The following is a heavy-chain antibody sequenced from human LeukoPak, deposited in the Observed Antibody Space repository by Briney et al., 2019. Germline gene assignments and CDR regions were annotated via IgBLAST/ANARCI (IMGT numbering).Heavy chain of an antibody. V-gene: IGHV3-23*01. CDR2: ISNNGGYT. CDR3: AKQLGHCSDGSCYFPY. J-gene: IGHJ4*02. D-gene: IGHD2-15*01. CDR1: GFTFSSSA. Sequence: GGSLRLSCAASGFTFSSSAMSWGRQAPGKGLEWVSAISNNGGYTYYADSVQGRFTISRDNSKSTLCLQMNSLRAEDTAVYYCAKQLGHCSDGSCYFPYWGQGTLVTVSS.